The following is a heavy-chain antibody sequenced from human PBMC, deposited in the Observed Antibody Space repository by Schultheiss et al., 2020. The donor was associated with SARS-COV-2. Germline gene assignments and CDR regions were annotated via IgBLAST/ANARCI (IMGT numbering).Heavy chain of an antibody. CDR2: IKQDGSEK. J-gene: IGHJ6*02. Sequence: GGSLRLSCAASGFTFSDYYMSWVRQAPGKGLEWVANIKQDGSEKYYVDSVKGRFTISRDNAKNTLYLQMNSLRAEDTAVYYCARESDSSSWGDYYYYGMDVWGQGTTVTVSS. CDR1: GFTFSDYY. CDR3: ARESDSSSWGDYYYYGMDV. D-gene: IGHD6-13*01. V-gene: IGHV3-7*01.